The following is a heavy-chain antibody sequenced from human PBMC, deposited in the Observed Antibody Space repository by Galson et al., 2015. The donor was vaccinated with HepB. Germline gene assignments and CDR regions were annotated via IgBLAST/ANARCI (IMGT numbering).Heavy chain of an antibody. CDR2: ITPIFGTT. D-gene: IGHD3-16*01. V-gene: IGHV1-69*13. J-gene: IGHJ6*02. CDR3: AREWIIAGVKRSALDV. CDR1: GGTFSTYT. Sequence: SVKVSCKASGGTFSTYTINWVRQAPGQGLEWMGGITPIFGTTNYAQKFQGRVTITADESTSTAYMELSSLRSEDTAVYFCAREWIIAGVKRSALDVWGQGTTVTVS.